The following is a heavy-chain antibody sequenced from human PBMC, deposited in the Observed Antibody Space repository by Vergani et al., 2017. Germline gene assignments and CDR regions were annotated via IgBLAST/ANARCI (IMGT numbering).Heavy chain of an antibody. V-gene: IGHV3-21*01. CDR2: ISSSSSYI. D-gene: IGHD6-19*01. J-gene: IGHJ6*02. CDR1: GFTFSSYA. CDR3: ARKVAGTSYYYYGMDV. Sequence: EVQLVESGGGVVQPGRSLRLSCAASGFTFSSYAMHWVRQAPGKGLEWVSSISSSSSYIYYADSVKGRFTISRDNAKNSLYLQMNSLRAEDTAVYYCARKVAGTSYYYYGMDVWGQGTTVTVSS.